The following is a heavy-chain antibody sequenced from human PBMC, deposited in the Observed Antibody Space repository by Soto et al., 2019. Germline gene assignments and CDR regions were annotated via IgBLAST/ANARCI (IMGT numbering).Heavy chain of an antibody. J-gene: IGHJ4*02. CDR2: ISGSGGHA. CDR1: VFTVNSYA. CDR3: AKDKKPYNYGLFDY. Sequence: PGGSLRLSCAASVFTVNSYAMAWFRQAAGKELEWVSGISGSGGHAYYSDSVKGRFTISRDNSKNTVFMQMDSLRADDTAVYYCAKDKKPYNYGLFDYWGRGTLVTVSS. D-gene: IGHD5-18*01. V-gene: IGHV3-23*01.